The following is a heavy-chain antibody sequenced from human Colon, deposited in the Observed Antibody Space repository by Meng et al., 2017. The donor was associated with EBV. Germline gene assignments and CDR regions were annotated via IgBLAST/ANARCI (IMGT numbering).Heavy chain of an antibody. J-gene: IGHJ4*02. Sequence: LRQQGAAPGLVKPAATLSLCCIVAGGSLDYCDYLLHQIRQQRGEGLGWIGSVRCSGTDYYIPSLTSRVTISADTSKNQFSLNLSSLTAADTAVYYCARNVYGDSYGFWGQGTLVTVSS. CDR3: ARNVYGDSYGF. CDR2: VRCSGTD. V-gene: IGHV4-39*01. D-gene: IGHD4-17*01. CDR1: GGSLDYCDYL.